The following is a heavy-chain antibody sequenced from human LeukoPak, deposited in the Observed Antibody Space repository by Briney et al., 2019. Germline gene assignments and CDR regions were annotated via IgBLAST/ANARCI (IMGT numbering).Heavy chain of an antibody. V-gene: IGHV4-59*11. J-gene: IGHJ4*01. CDR2: MFFTGDT. CDR3: AKEGNDYGENSIDY. Sequence: SETETLICTVSGGSISSHYWAWPRQPPGKGLEWIGWMFFTGDTNYNPSLKSRVTISVDHSKNQFSLKLTSVTAADTAVYYCAKEGNDYGENSIDYWGGAMVTV. D-gene: IGHD4-17*01. CDR1: GGSISSHY.